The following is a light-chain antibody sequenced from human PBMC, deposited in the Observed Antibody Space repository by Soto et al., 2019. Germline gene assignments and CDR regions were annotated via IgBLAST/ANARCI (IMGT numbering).Light chain of an antibody. CDR1: QRVSNN. J-gene: IGKJ4*01. V-gene: IGKV3-15*01. CDR2: HAS. CDR3: QQYNKLPLT. Sequence: EIVMTQPPATLSVSPGERATLSCRASQRVSNNLAWYQQKPGQAPRLLIYHASTRATGIPASFSGSGSGTEFPLTISSLQSEEFAVYYCQQYNKLPLTFVGGNKVEIK.